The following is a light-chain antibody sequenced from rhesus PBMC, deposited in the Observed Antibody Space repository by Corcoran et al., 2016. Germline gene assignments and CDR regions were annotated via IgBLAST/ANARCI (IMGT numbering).Light chain of an antibody. CDR1: QSVSSY. CDR2: GAS. Sequence: QVILTQSPATLSLSPGERATLSCRASQSVSSYLAWYQQKPGQAPRLLLYGASSRATGIPDRFSGSGAGTDFTLTMSSLGPEDVGVYHCYQHSSGYSFGQGAKVEIK. V-gene: IGKV3-10*01. CDR3: YQHSSGYS. J-gene: IGKJ2*01.